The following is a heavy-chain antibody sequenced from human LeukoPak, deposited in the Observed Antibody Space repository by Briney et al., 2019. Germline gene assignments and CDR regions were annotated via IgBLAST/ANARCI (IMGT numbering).Heavy chain of an antibody. J-gene: IGHJ6*03. V-gene: IGHV4-61*02. CDR1: GGSISSGSYY. D-gene: IGHD5-18*01. CDR3: ARTTEGGYTYDYFYYYYMDV. CDR2: IYASGST. Sequence: PSQTLSLTCTVSGGSISSGSYYWSWIRQPAGKGLEWIGRIYASGSTNYNPSLKSRVTISVDTSKNQFSLKLSSVTAADTAVYYCARTTEGGYTYDYFYYYYMDVWGKGTTVTISS.